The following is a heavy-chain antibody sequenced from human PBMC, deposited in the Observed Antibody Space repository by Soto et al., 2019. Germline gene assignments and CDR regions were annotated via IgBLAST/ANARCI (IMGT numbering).Heavy chain of an antibody. CDR3: ARDRGDYDFWSGYSSASDI. CDR2: IKKDGSEK. CDR1: GFTFSTYW. J-gene: IGHJ3*02. Sequence: EVQLVESGGGLVQPGGSLRLSCAASGFTFSTYWMTWVRQAPGKGLEWVANIKKDGSEKYYVDSVKGRFTIFRDNAKNSLYLQMNSLRAEDTAVYYCARDRGDYDFWSGYSSASDIWGQGTMVTVSS. V-gene: IGHV3-7*05. D-gene: IGHD3-3*01.